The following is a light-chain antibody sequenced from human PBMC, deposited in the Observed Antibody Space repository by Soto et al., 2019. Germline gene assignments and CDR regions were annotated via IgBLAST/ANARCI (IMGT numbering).Light chain of an antibody. CDR3: QSYDISLHDYA. Sequence: QSVLTQPPSVSGAPGQRVSISCTGSTSNIGAPYDVHWYQHLPGTAPKLLIYGDNNRPSGVPDRFSGSKSGTSASLAITRLQAEDEADYYCQSYDISLHDYAVGHGTKVTVL. CDR1: TSNIGAPYD. V-gene: IGLV1-40*01. J-gene: IGLJ1*01. CDR2: GDN.